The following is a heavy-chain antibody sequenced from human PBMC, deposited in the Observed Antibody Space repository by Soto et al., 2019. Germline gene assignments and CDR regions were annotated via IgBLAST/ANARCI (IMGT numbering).Heavy chain of an antibody. Sequence: GGSLRLSCAASGFTFSSYAMNWVRQAPGKGLEWVSGISGGATGTYYADSVKGRFTISRDNSKNTLYLQMNSLRAEDTALYYCAKGTTTVTRQIIDYWGQGTPVTVSS. D-gene: IGHD4-17*01. CDR1: GFTFSSYA. CDR3: AKGTTTVTRQIIDY. J-gene: IGHJ4*02. V-gene: IGHV3-23*01. CDR2: ISGGATGT.